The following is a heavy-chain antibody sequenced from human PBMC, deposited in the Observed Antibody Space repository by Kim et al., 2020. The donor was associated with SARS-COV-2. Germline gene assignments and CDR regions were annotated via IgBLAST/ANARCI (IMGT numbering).Heavy chain of an antibody. D-gene: IGHD6-13*01. J-gene: IGHJ6*02. V-gene: IGHV3-23*01. Sequence: KGRFTIARDNSKNTLYLQMHSLRAEDTAVYYCASPGYSSSAPYCYYGMDVWGQGTTVTVSS. CDR3: ASPGYSSSAPYCYYGMDV.